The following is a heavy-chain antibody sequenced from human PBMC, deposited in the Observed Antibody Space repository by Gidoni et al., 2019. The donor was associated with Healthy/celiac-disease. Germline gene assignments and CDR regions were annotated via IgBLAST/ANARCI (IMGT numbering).Heavy chain of an antibody. V-gene: IGHV1-18*01. J-gene: IGHJ6*03. CDR1: GYTFTRYG. CDR2: ISAYNGNT. Sequence: QVQLVQSGAEVKKPGASVKVSCKASGYTFTRYGISWVRQAPGQGLEWMGWISAYNGNTNYAQKLQGRVTMNTDTSTSTAYMELRSLRSDDTAVYYCAREVAVDTAMLPRADYYYYYMDVGGKGTTVTVSS. D-gene: IGHD5-18*01. CDR3: AREVAVDTAMLPRADYYYYYMDV.